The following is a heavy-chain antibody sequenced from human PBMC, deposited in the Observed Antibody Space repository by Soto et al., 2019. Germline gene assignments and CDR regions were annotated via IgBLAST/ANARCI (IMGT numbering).Heavy chain of an antibody. J-gene: IGHJ5*02. D-gene: IGHD6-13*01. CDR3: ARDLYSSSWYRGNWFDX. Sequence: PGGSLRLSCAASGFTFRSYSMNWVRQAPGKGLEWVSSISSSSSYIYYADSVKGRFTISRDNAKNPLYLQMNSLRAEDTAVFYCARDLYSSSWYRGNWFDXWGQGTLVTVSS. CDR1: GFTFRSYS. CDR2: ISSSSSYI. V-gene: IGHV3-21*01.